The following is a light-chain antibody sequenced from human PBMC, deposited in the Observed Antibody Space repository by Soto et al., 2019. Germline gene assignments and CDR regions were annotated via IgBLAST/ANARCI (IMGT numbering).Light chain of an antibody. J-gene: IGKJ1*01. CDR1: QSVSSNY. CDR3: QQYGRPPT. CDR2: DVS. V-gene: IGKV3-20*01. Sequence: EIVLTQSPGTLSLSPGERATLSCRSSQSVSSNYLAWYQQKPHQAPRLVIYDVSGRATGLADRFSGSGGGKVFPLNISRLEAEDFAVYYRQQYGRPPTFGQGTKVELK.